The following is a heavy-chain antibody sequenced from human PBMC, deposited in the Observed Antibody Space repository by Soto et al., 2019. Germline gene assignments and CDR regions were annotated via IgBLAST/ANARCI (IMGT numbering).Heavy chain of an antibody. V-gene: IGHV3-30*18. J-gene: IGHJ6*02. D-gene: IGHD3-22*01. Sequence: PGGSLRLSCAASGFTFSSYGMHWVRQAPGKGLEWVAVISYDGSNKYYADSVKGRFTISRDNSKNTLYLQMNSLRAEDTAVYYCAKDLRYYYDSSGYYTSDYYYGMDVWGQGTTVTVSS. CDR2: ISYDGSNK. CDR3: AKDLRYYYDSSGYYTSDYYYGMDV. CDR1: GFTFSSYG.